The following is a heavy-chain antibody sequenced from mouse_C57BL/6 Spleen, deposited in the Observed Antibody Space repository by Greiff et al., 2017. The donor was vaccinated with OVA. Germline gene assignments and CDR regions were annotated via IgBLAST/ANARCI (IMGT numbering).Heavy chain of an antibody. Sequence: EVKLQESGGGLVKPGGSLKLSCAASGFTFSDYGMHWVRQAPEKGLEWVAYISSGSSTIYYADTVKGRFTISRDNAKNTLFLQMTSLRSEDTAMYYCARPSYGSSYLDYWGQGTTLTVSS. V-gene: IGHV5-17*01. CDR2: ISSGSSTI. CDR3: ARPSYGSSYLDY. J-gene: IGHJ2*01. CDR1: GFTFSDYG. D-gene: IGHD1-1*01.